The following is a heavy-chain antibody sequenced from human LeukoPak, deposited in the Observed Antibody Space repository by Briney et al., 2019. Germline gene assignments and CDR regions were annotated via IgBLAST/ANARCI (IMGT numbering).Heavy chain of an antibody. CDR2: ISSSSSYI. Sequence: GGSLRLSCAASGFTFSSYGMHWVRQAPGRGLEWVSSISSSSSYIYYADSVKGRFTISRDNARNSLYLQMNSLRGEDTAAYYCAGYGGSYPYYMDVWGKGTTVTMSS. D-gene: IGHD1-26*01. V-gene: IGHV3-21*01. CDR3: AGYGGSYPYYMDV. CDR1: GFTFSSYG. J-gene: IGHJ6*03.